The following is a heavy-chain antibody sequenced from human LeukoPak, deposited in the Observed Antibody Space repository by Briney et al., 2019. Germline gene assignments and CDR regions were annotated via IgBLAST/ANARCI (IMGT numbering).Heavy chain of an antibody. V-gene: IGHV3-23*01. CDR1: GFIFSSYA. CDR3: ASITMIVVAQGPFDY. Sequence: PGGSLRLSCAASGFIFSSYAMSWVRQAPGKGLEWVSTISGSGGSTYYADSVKGRFTISRDNSKNTLYLQMNSLRAEDTAVYYCASITMIVVAQGPFDYWGQGTLVTVSS. J-gene: IGHJ4*02. CDR2: ISGSGGST. D-gene: IGHD3-22*01.